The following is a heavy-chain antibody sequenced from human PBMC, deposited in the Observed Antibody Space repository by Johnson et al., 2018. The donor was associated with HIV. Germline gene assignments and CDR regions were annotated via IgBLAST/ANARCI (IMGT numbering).Heavy chain of an antibody. J-gene: IGHJ3*02. CDR1: GFTFSSYA. Sequence: QMLLVESGGGLVQPGGSLRLSCAASGFTFSSYAMHWVRQAPGKGLEWVAVISYDGSNKYYADSVKGRFTISRDISKNTLYLQMNSLRTEDTAVYYCARVTRDCGGDCYLDAFDIWGQGTMVTVSS. V-gene: IGHV3-30*04. CDR3: ARVTRDCGGDCYLDAFDI. CDR2: ISYDGSNK. D-gene: IGHD2-21*01.